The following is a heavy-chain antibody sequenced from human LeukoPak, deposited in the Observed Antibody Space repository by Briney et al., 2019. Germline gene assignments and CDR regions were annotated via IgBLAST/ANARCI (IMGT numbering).Heavy chain of an antibody. CDR3: VRAAPRDCSPASCSLFDK. J-gene: IGHJ4*02. D-gene: IGHD2-2*01. V-gene: IGHV3-23*01. Sequence: GGSLRLSCAGSGFTFNNYAMSWVRRAPRKGLEWVSTIMIGGDGKHYADSVKGRFTISRDRSESTLYLQMNGLRADDTAVYYCVRAAPRDCSPASCSLFDKWGQGTLVTVSS. CDR2: IMIGGDGK. CDR1: GFTFNNYA.